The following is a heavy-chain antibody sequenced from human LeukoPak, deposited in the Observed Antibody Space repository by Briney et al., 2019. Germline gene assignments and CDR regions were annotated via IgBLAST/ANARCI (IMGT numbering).Heavy chain of an antibody. CDR3: ARVTGYMVEDYFDS. J-gene: IGHJ4*02. D-gene: IGHD6-13*01. CDR2: IYNSGST. CDR1: GGSISSHY. Sequence: SETLSLTCTVSGGSISSHYWNWIRQPPGKGLEWIGYIYNSGSTNYKPSLKSRVTISVDTSKNQFSLKLSSVTAADTAVYYCARVTGYMVEDYFDSWGQGTLVTVSS. V-gene: IGHV4-59*11.